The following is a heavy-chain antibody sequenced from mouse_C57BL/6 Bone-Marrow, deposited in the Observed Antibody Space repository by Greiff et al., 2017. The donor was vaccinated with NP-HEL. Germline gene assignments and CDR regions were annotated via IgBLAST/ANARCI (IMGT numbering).Heavy chain of an antibody. CDR1: GFTFSSYG. Sequence: EVQVVESGGDLVKPGGSLKLSCAASGFTFSSYGMSWVRQTPDKRLEWVATISSGGSYTYYPDSVKGRFTISRDNATNTLYLQMSSLKSEDTAMYYCARQAGYSFAYWGQGTLVTVSA. D-gene: IGHD2-3*01. V-gene: IGHV5-6*01. CDR3: ARQAGYSFAY. J-gene: IGHJ3*01. CDR2: ISSGGSYT.